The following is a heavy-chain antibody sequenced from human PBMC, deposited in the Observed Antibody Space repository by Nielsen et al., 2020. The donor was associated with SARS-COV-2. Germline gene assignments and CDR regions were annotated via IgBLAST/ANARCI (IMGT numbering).Heavy chain of an antibody. CDR1: GFTFTSSA. CDR2: INPSGGST. CDR3: ARDVNLTGYYSY. J-gene: IGHJ4*02. V-gene: IGHV1-46*01. Sequence: ASVKVSCKASGFTFTSSAVQWVRQARGQRLEWMGVINPSGGSTNYAQKFQGRVTMTRDTSTSTVYMELSSLRSEDTAVYYCARDVNLTGYYSYWGQGTLVTVSS. D-gene: IGHD3-9*01.